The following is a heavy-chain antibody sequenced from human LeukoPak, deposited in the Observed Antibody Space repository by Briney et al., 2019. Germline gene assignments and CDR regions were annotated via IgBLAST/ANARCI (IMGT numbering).Heavy chain of an antibody. D-gene: IGHD3-3*01. CDR3: ATRPEDNDFPYFDF. Sequence: GGSLRLSCAASGLTVGSKYMGWVRQAPGKGLEWVSVIYRGGDTYYADSVRGRFTVSRDISQNTLYLQMNRLRVEDTAVYYCATRPEDNDFPYFDFWGQGTLVLVSS. J-gene: IGHJ4*02. CDR1: GLTVGSKY. CDR2: IYRGGDT. V-gene: IGHV3-66*01.